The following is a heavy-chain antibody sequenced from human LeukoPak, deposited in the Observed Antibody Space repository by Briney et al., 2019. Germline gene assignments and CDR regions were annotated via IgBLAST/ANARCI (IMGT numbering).Heavy chain of an antibody. CDR2: INSDGSST. V-gene: IGHV3-74*01. CDR3: ARSPNYIVGLFASYYYMDV. J-gene: IGHJ6*03. Sequence: GESLRLSCAASGFTFSSYWMHWVRQAPGKGLVWVSRINSDGSSTSYADSVKGRFTISRDNAKNTLYLQMNSLRAEDTAVYYCARSPNYIVGLFASYYYMDVWGKGTTVTISS. D-gene: IGHD3-22*01. CDR1: GFTFSSYW.